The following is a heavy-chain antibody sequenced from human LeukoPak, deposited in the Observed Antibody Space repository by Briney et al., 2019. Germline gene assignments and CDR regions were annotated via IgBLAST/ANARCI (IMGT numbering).Heavy chain of an antibody. D-gene: IGHD2-15*01. CDR1: GGTFSSYA. Sequence: GASVKVSCKASGGTFSSYAISWVRQAPGQGLEWMGGIIPIFGTANYAQKFQGRVTITADESTSTAYMELSSLRSEDTAVYYCARCGPCSGGRNYYYYGMDVWGKGTTVTVSS. V-gene: IGHV1-69*01. CDR2: IIPIFGTA. J-gene: IGHJ6*04. CDR3: ARCGPCSGGRNYYYYGMDV.